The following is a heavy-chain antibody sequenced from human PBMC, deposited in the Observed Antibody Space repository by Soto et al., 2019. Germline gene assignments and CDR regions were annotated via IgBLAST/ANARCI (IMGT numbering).Heavy chain of an antibody. CDR3: ARTKGAVAYDS. V-gene: IGHV3-7*01. Sequence: GGSLRLSCASSGFSFSTYWMSLVRQAPGKGLEWVANINEDGGGKYYVDSVKGRFTVSRDNAKNSLFLQLDYPRVEDTAVYYCARTKGAVAYDSWGQGTVVTVS. CDR1: GFSFSTYW. CDR2: INEDGGGK. D-gene: IGHD3-16*01. J-gene: IGHJ3*01.